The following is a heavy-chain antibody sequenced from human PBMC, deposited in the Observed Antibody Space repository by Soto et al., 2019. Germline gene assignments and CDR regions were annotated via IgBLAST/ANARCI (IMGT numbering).Heavy chain of an antibody. CDR2: IFHSGST. J-gene: IGHJ4*01. D-gene: IGHD3-22*01. V-gene: IGHV4-38-2*02. CDR1: GYSISSDYS. Sequence: SETLSLTCAVSGYSISSDYSWGCIRQPPGKGLEWLGSIFHSGSTYYNPSLKSRVTISLDTSQNHFSLKLSSVTAADTAVYYCARENYYDGSGYYYYFDYWGHGTLVIVSS. CDR3: ARENYYDGSGYYYYFDY.